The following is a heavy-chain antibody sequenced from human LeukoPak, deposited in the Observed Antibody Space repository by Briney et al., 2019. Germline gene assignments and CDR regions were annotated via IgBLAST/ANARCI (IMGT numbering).Heavy chain of an antibody. CDR1: GGSISSYY. V-gene: IGHV4-59*01. CDR2: IYYSGST. Sequence: RPSETLSLTCTVSGGSISSYYWSWIRQPPGKGLEWIGYIYYSGSTNYNPSLKSRVTISVDTSKNQFSLKLSSVTAADTAVYYCASYSSSYFDYWGQGTLVTVSS. J-gene: IGHJ4*02. D-gene: IGHD6-6*01. CDR3: ASYSSSYFDY.